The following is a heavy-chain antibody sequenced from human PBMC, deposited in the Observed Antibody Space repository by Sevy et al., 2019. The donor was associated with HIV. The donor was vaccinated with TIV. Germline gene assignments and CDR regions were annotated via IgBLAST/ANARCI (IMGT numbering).Heavy chain of an antibody. D-gene: IGHD6-19*01. J-gene: IGHJ4*02. CDR3: ARENIAVAGIGYYFDH. Sequence: GGCLRLSCVASGFTFSTYGMRWVRQAPGKGLEWVAVIWYDGSNKEYVDSVKGRFTISRDNSKDTLYLQMNSLRAEDTTVYYCARENIAVAGIGYYFDHWGQGTLVTVSS. CDR1: GFTFSTYG. CDR2: IWYDGSNK. V-gene: IGHV3-33*01.